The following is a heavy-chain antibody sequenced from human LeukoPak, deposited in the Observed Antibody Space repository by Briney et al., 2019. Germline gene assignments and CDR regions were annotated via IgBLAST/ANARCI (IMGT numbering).Heavy chain of an antibody. V-gene: IGHV3-48*01. CDR1: GFTFSAYS. Sequence: GGSLRLSCAASGFTFSAYSMNWVRQAPGKGLEWISYIGISSGNTKYADSVKGRFTISGDKAKNSLYLQMNSLRVEDTAMYYCARDYKYAFDNWGQGTLVTVSS. CDR2: IGISSGNT. J-gene: IGHJ4*02. CDR3: ARDYKYAFDN. D-gene: IGHD5-24*01.